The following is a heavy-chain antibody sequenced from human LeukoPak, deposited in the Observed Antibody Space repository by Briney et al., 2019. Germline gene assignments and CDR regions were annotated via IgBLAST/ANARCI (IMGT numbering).Heavy chain of an antibody. Sequence: PGGSLRLSCAASGFTFSSYAMSWVRQAPGKGLEWASAISGSGGSTYYADSVKGRFTISRDNSKNTLYLQMNSLRAEDTAVYYCAKASIITMVRGPVFQHWGQGTLVTVSS. D-gene: IGHD3-10*01. J-gene: IGHJ1*01. CDR3: AKASIITMVRGPVFQH. CDR1: GFTFSSYA. CDR2: ISGSGGST. V-gene: IGHV3-23*01.